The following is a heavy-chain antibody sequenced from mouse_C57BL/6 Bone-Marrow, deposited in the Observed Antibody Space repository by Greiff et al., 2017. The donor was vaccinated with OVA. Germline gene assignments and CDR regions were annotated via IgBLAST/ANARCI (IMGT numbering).Heavy chain of an antibody. D-gene: IGHD2-3*01. CDR3: AREADGYYGWFAY. CDR1: GFTFSDYY. Sequence: EVKLVESEGGLVQPGSSMKLSCTASGFTFSDYYMAWVRQVPEKGLEWVANINYDGSSTYYLDSLKSRFIISRDNAKNILYLQMSSLKSEDTATYYCAREADGYYGWFAYWGQGTLVTVSA. CDR2: INYDGSST. V-gene: IGHV5-16*01. J-gene: IGHJ3*01.